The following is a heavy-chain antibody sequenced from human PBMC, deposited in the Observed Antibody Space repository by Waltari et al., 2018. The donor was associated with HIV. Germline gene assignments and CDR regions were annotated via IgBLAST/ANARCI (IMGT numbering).Heavy chain of an antibody. CDR1: GFPFNYFA. J-gene: IGHJ4*02. CDR3: AKAVMETAVSSPVDC. Sequence: EVQLVESGGGLVQPGGSLSLSCTASGFPFNYFAMSWVRQAPGKGLGWVSVMGASGGTTYYADSVKGRFTVSRDNFKNTVYLQMNSLRAGDTAIYYCAKAVMETAVSSPVDCWGQGALVTVSS. CDR2: MGASGGTT. V-gene: IGHV3-23*04. D-gene: IGHD5-18*01.